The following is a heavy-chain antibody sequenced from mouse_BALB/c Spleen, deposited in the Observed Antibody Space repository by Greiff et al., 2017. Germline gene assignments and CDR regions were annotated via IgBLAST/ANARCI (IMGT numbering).Heavy chain of an antibody. D-gene: IGHD4-1*01. CDR1: GYSITSGYY. CDR2: ISYDGSN. V-gene: IGHV3-6*02. J-gene: IGHJ3*01. Sequence: EVKLVESGPGLVKPSQSLSLTCSVTGYSITSGYYWNWIRQFPGNKLEWMGYISYDGSNNYNPSLKNRISITRDTSKNQFFLKLNSVTTEDTATYYCAPRTGTGFAYWGQGTLVTVSA. CDR3: APRTGTGFAY.